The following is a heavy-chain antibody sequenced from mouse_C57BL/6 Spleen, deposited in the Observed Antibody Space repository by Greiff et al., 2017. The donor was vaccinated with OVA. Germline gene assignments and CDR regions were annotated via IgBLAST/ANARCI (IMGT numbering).Heavy chain of an antibody. D-gene: IGHD2-5*01. J-gene: IGHJ3*01. CDR3: TTSSNLP. CDR2: IDPENGDT. V-gene: IGHV14-4*01. Sequence: VQLQQSGAELVRPGASVKLSCTASGFNIKDDYMHWVKQRPEQGLEWIGWIDPENGDTEYASKFQGKATITADTSSNTAYLQRSSLTSEDTAVYYCTTSSNLPWGQGTLVTVSA. CDR1: GFNIKDDY.